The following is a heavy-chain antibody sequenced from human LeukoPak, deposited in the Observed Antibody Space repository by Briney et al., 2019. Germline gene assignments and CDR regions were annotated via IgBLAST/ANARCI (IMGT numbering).Heavy chain of an antibody. V-gene: IGHV3-49*03. CDR1: GFTFGDYA. CDR3: TIEDCTNGVCYTLFDY. D-gene: IGHD2-8*01. Sequence: PRRSLRLSCTASGFTFGDYAMSWFRQAPGKGLEWVGFIRSKAYGGTTEYAASVKGRFTISRDDSKSIAYLRMNSLKTEDTAVYYCTIEDCTNGVCYTLFDYWGQGTLVTVSS. CDR2: IRSKAYGGTT. J-gene: IGHJ4*02.